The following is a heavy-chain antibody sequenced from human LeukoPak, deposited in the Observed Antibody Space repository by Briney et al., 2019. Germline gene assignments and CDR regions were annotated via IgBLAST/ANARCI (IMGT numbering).Heavy chain of an antibody. V-gene: IGHV4-30-4*01. J-gene: IGHJ4*02. Sequence: SETLSLTCTVSGGSISSGDYYWSWIRQPPGNGLEWIGYIYYSGSTYYNPSLKSRVTISVDTSKNQFSLKLSSVTAADTAVYYCARWYSGYGEVDYWGQGTLVTVSS. CDR3: ARWYSGYGEVDY. CDR1: GGSISSGDYY. D-gene: IGHD5-12*01. CDR2: IYYSGST.